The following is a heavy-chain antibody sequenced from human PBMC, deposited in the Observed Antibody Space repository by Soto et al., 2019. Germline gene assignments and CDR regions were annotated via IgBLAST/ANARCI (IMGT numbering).Heavy chain of an antibody. D-gene: IGHD6-13*01. V-gene: IGHV4-34*01. CDR3: ARGGGHSSSWYRVYGMDV. Sequence: PSETLSLTCAVYGGSFSGYYWSWIRQPPGKGLEWIGEINRSGSTNYNPSLKSRVTISVDTSKNQFSLKLSSVTAADTAVYYCARGGGHSSSWYRVYGMDVWGQGTTVTVSS. CDR2: INRSGST. CDR1: GGSFSGYY. J-gene: IGHJ6*02.